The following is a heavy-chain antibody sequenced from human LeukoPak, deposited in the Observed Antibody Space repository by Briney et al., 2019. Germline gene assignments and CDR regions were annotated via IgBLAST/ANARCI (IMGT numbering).Heavy chain of an antibody. CDR1: GFTFSSYS. CDR2: ISSSSSYI. D-gene: IGHD6-19*01. Sequence: GRSLRLSCAASGFTFSSYSMNWVRQAPGMGLEWVSSISSSSSYIYYADSVKGRFTISRDNAKDTVYLQMNSLRAEDTAVYYCARVSIGWYSFDYWGQGTLVTVSS. CDR3: ARVSIGWYSFDY. V-gene: IGHV3-21*01. J-gene: IGHJ4*02.